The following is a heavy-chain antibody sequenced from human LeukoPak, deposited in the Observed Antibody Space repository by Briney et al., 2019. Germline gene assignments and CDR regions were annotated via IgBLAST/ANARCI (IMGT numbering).Heavy chain of an antibody. CDR3: ARVVVPAAISY. D-gene: IGHD2-2*01. CDR2: INPDESDI. CDR1: GYKFSSYW. V-gene: IGHV5-51*01. J-gene: IGHJ4*02. Sequence: GESLKISCKGSGYKFSSYWIGWVRQLSGKGLEWMGVINPDESDIRYSPSFEGQVTISADKSTSTAYLQWNSLEASDTAMYYCARVVVPAAISYWGQGTPVTVFS.